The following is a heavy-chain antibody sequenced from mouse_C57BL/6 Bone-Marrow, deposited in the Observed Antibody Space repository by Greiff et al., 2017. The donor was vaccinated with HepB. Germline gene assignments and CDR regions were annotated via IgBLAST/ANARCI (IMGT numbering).Heavy chain of an antibody. CDR1: GYTFTSYG. D-gene: IGHD1-1*01. CDR2: IYPRSGNT. Sequence: VKLMESGAELARPGASVKLSCKASGYTFTSYGISWVKQRTGQGLEWIGEIYPRSGNTYYNEKFKGKATLTADKSSSTAYMELRSLTSEDSAVYFCARAVAAEYYFDYWGQGTTLTVSS. V-gene: IGHV1-81*01. J-gene: IGHJ2*01. CDR3: ARAVAAEYYFDY.